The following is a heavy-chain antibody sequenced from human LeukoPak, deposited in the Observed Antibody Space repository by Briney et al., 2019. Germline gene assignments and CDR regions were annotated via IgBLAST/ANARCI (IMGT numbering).Heavy chain of an antibody. CDR3: ARDGCSGGSCSWDYYYGMDV. CDR1: GYTFTSYD. CDR2: MNPNSGNT. V-gene: IGHV1-8*01. Sequence: ASVKVSCKASGYTFTSYDINWVRQATGQGLEWMGWMNPNSGNTGYAQKFQGRVTMTRNTSISTAYMELSSLRSDDTAVYYCARDGCSGGSCSWDYYYGMDVWGQGTTVTVSS. D-gene: IGHD2-15*01. J-gene: IGHJ6*02.